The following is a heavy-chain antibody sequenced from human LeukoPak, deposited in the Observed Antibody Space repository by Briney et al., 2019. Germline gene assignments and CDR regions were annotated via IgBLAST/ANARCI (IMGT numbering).Heavy chain of an antibody. CDR2: IYYSGST. V-gene: IGHV4-39*01. CDR3: ARSGGDCYSNGECHLDY. J-gene: IGHJ4*02. D-gene: IGHD2-21*01. CDR1: GGSISSSSYY. Sequence: SETLSLTCTVSGGSISSSSYYWGWIRQPPGKGLEWIGSIYYSGSTYYNPSLKSRVTISVDTSKSQFSLKLSSVTAADTAVYYCARSGGDCYSNGECHLDYWGQGSLVTVSS.